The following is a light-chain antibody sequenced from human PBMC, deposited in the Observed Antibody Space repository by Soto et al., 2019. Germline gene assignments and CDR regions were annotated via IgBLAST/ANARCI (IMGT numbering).Light chain of an antibody. Sequence: EIAMTQSPAPLSLSPGQSATLSCRASQSVSDNLAWYQQRPGQAPRLVIYGASSRATGIPDRFSGSGSGTDCTLTISRLEPEDVAVYYCQQYGSSRSTLGQGTRLEI. CDR1: QSVSDN. V-gene: IGKV3-20*01. CDR3: QQYGSSRST. J-gene: IGKJ5*01. CDR2: GAS.